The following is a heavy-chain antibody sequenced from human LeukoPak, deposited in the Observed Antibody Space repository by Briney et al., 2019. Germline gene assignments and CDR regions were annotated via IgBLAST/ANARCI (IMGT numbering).Heavy chain of an antibody. J-gene: IGHJ4*02. CDR1: GDTLTELS. Sequence: ASVKVSCKVSGDTLTELSTHWVRQAPGKGHEWMGGLDPENGEIIYAQKFHGRFTLTEDTSTDTAYIEVTNLRSEDTAVYYCATGGPWDLLRYWGQGTLVTVSS. CDR3: ATGGPWDLLRY. D-gene: IGHD3-9*01. V-gene: IGHV1-24*01. CDR2: LDPENGEI.